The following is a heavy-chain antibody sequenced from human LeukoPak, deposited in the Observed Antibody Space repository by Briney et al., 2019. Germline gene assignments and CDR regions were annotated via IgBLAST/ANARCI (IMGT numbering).Heavy chain of an antibody. J-gene: IGHJ4*02. Sequence: ASVKVSCKASGYTFTSYDINWVRQAPGQGLEWMGWISAYNGNTKIAQNFQGRVTLTTDTSTSTAYMELRSLRPDDTAVYYCTRASFDYWGQGTLVTVSS. V-gene: IGHV1-18*01. CDR2: ISAYNGNT. CDR1: GYTFTSYD. CDR3: TRASFDY.